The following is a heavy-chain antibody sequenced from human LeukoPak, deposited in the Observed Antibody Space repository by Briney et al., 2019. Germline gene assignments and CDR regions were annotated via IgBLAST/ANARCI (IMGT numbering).Heavy chain of an antibody. J-gene: IGHJ4*02. CDR1: GGSFSGYY. CDR3: ARGLSVGATAYYFDY. D-gene: IGHD1-26*01. CDR2: INHSGST. Sequence: SETLSLTCAVYGGSFSGYYWSWIRQPPGKGLEWIGEINHSGSTNYNPSLKSRVTISADTSKNQFSLKLSSVTAADTAVYYRARGLSVGATAYYFDYWGQGTLVTVSS. V-gene: IGHV4-34*01.